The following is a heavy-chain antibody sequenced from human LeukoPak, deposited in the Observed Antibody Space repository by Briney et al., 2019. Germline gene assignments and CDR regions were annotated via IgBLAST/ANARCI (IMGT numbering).Heavy chain of an antibody. D-gene: IGHD2-15*01. CDR1: GGSISGFY. Sequence: SETLSLTCTVSGGSISGFYWSWIRQPPGKGLEWIGYIYHSGTTYYNPSLKSRVTISVDTSKNQFSLKLSSVTAADTAEYYCARVLASDSDYYYYGMDVWGQGTTVTVSS. CDR2: IYHSGTT. J-gene: IGHJ6*02. V-gene: IGHV4-59*01. CDR3: ARVLASDSDYYYYGMDV.